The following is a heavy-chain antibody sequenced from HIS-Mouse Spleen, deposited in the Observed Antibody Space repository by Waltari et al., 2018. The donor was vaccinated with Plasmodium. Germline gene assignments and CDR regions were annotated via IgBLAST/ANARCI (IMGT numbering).Heavy chain of an antibody. CDR2: IYYSGST. Sequence: QLQLPESGPGLVKPSETLSLTCPVSGGSISSSSYYWGWIRPPPGKGLEWIGSIYYSGSTYYNPSLKSRVTISVDTSKNQFSLKLSSVTAADTAVYYCARRGGSYYYFDYWGQGTLVTVSS. V-gene: IGHV4-39*01. CDR1: GGSISSSSYY. J-gene: IGHJ4*02. D-gene: IGHD1-26*01. CDR3: ARRGGSYYYFDY.